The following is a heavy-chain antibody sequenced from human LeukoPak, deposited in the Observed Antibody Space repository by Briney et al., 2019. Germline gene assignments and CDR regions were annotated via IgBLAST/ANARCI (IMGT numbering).Heavy chain of an antibody. V-gene: IGHV1-18*01. J-gene: IGHJ6*03. CDR2: ISAYNGNT. Sequence: GASVKVSCKASGYTFTSYGISWVRQAPGQGLEWMGWISAYNGNTNYAQKLQGRVTMTTDTSTSTAYMELRSLRSDDTAVYYCARVKSGYDFWSGYPLGTAGYYYYYMDVRGKGTTVTVSS. CDR3: ARVKSGYDFWSGYPLGTAGYYYYYMDV. D-gene: IGHD3-3*01. CDR1: GYTFTSYG.